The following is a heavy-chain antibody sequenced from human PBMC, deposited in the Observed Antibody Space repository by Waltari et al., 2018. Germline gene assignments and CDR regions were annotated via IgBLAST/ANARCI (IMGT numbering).Heavy chain of an antibody. Sequence: QGQLVQSGAEVKKPGASLKVSCKASEYIFTAFYIPWVRQAPGRGLEWMGRINPNTGGTNLAESFQGRVTVTRDTSITTAHMELTRLTSDDTAMYYCARSTGTSYDSYYKGLDVWGQGTTLTVSS. V-gene: IGHV1-2*06. CDR3: ARSTGTSYDSYYKGLDV. CDR1: EYIFTAFY. J-gene: IGHJ6*02. D-gene: IGHD3-16*01. CDR2: INPNTGGT.